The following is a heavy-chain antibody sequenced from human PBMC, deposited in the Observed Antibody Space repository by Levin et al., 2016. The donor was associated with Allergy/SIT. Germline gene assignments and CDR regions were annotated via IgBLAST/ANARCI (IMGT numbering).Heavy chain of an antibody. CDR1: GGSISSSSYY. D-gene: IGHD1-26*01. V-gene: IGHV4-39*01. CDR3: ARHSPFYKWELHGWFDP. CDR2: IYYSGST. Sequence: SETLSLTCTVSGGSISSSSYYWGWIRQPPGKGLEWIGSIYYSGSTYYNPSLKSRVTISVDTSKNQFSLKLSSVTAADTAVYYCARHSPFYKWELHGWFDPWGQGTLVTVSS. J-gene: IGHJ5*02.